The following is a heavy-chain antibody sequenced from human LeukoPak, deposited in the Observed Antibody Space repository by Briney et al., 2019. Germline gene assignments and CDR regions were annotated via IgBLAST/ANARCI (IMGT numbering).Heavy chain of an antibody. CDR1: GGSISSSSYY. Sequence: SETLCLTCTVSGGSISSSSYYWGWIRQPPGKGLEWIGSIYYSGSTYYNPSLKSRVTISVDTSKNQFSLKLSSVTAADTAVYYCARDELPMDVWGKGTTVTVSS. V-gene: IGHV4-39*07. D-gene: IGHD1-1*01. CDR3: ARDELPMDV. J-gene: IGHJ6*03. CDR2: IYYSGST.